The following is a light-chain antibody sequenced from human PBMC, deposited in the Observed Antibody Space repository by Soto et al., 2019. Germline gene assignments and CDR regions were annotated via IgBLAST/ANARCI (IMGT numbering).Light chain of an antibody. CDR2: SNN. V-gene: IGLV1-47*02. Sequence: VLTQPPSASGTPGQKVTISCSGSSSNIGRNYVFWYQQVPGTAPKLLIYSNNQRPSGVPDRFSGSKSGTSASLAISGLRSEDEADYYCAAWDDSLRGVFGGGTKLTVL. CDR1: SSNIGRNY. CDR3: AAWDDSLRGV. J-gene: IGLJ3*02.